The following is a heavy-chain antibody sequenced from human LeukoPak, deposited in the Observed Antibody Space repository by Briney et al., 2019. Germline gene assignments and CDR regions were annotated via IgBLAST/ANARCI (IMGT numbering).Heavy chain of an antibody. CDR1: GYSINSGYY. Sequence: SETLSLTCSVSGYSINSGYYWSWIRQPPGKGLEWIGSIWHTGSTYYNPSLKSRVTISVDTSKNQFSLKLTSVTAADTAVYYCARITDLSVATDYWGQGTLVTVSS. V-gene: IGHV4-38-2*02. D-gene: IGHD6-19*01. J-gene: IGHJ4*02. CDR3: ARITDLSVATDY. CDR2: IWHTGST.